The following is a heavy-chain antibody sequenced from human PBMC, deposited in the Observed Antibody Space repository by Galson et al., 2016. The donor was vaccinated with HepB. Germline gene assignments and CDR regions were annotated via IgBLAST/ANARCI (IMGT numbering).Heavy chain of an antibody. J-gene: IGHJ4*02. CDR1: GFTFSNAW. D-gene: IGHD3-10*01. Sequence: SLRLSCAASGFTFSNAWMNWVRQAPGKGLEWVGRIKSKTAGGTTDYAAPVKGRFTVSRDDSKNTLYLQMNSLQTEDTAVYYFTLYYNGPGSAHYFEYWGQGTLVTVSS. V-gene: IGHV3-15*07. CDR2: IKSKTAGGTT. CDR3: TLYYNGPGSAHYFEY.